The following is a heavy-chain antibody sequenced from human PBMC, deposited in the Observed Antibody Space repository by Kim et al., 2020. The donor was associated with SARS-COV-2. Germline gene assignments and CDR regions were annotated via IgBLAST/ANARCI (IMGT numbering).Heavy chain of an antibody. V-gene: IGHV3-64D*09. J-gene: IGHJ6*02. D-gene: IGHD6-13*01. Sequence: GGSLRLSCSASGFTFSSYAMHWVRQAPGKGLEYVSAISSNGGSTYYADSVKGRFTISRDNSKNTLYLQMSSLRAEDTAVYYCVKVGSLTNIAAAVGDGDYYYYGMDVWGQGTTVTVSS. CDR3: VKVGSLTNIAAAVGDGDYYYYGMDV. CDR2: ISSNGGST. CDR1: GFTFSSYA.